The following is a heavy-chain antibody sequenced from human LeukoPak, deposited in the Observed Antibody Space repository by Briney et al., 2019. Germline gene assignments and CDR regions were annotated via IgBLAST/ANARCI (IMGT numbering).Heavy chain of an antibody. D-gene: IGHD5-24*01. CDR3: ATGATIPAGFDF. CDR1: GHSLNEIS. CDR2: FDPEGGET. J-gene: IGHJ4*02. V-gene: IGHV1-24*01. Sequence: ASVKVSCKVSGHSLNEISMYWVRQAPGKGLECMGVFDPEGGETIYAQRFKGRLTLTGDTSTGTVYMDLSSLRPEDTAVYYCATGATIPAGFDFWGQGTLVTVSS.